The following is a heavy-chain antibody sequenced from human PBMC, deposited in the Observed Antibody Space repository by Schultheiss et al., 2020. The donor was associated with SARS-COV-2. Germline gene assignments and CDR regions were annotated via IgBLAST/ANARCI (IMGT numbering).Heavy chain of an antibody. D-gene: IGHD3-9*01. J-gene: IGHJ4*02. Sequence: SETLSLTCTVSGYSISSGYYWGWIRQPPGKGLEWIGTIYYSGSTYYNPSLKSRVTISVDTSKNQFSLKLSSVTAADTAVYYCARTYDILTGYDYWGQGTLVTVSS. CDR2: IYYSGST. CDR1: GYSISSGYY. V-gene: IGHV4-38-2*02. CDR3: ARTYDILTGYDY.